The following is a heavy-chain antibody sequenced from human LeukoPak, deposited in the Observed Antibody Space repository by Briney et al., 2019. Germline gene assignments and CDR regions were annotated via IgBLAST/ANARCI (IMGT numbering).Heavy chain of an antibody. V-gene: IGHV3-11*01. CDR2: ISSSGSTI. CDR1: GFTFSDYY. Sequence: GGSLRLSCAASGFTFSDYYMSWIRQAPGKGLEWVSYISSSGSTIYYADSVKGRFTISRDNAKNSLYLQMNSLRAEDTAVYYCARVAYSSSWYEVGAFDIWGQGTMVTVSS. CDR3: ARVAYSSSWYEVGAFDI. D-gene: IGHD6-13*01. J-gene: IGHJ3*02.